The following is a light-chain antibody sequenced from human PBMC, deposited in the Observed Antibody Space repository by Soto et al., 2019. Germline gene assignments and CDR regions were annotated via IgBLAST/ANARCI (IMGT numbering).Light chain of an antibody. J-gene: IGKJ1*01. CDR2: GAS. CDR3: QQYGSSPLT. V-gene: IGKV3-20*01. Sequence: EIVLTQSPGTLSLSPGERAALSCRASQSVTRIYLAWYQQRPGQAPRLLIYGASSRATGIPDRFSGSGSGTDFSLTISRLEPEDFALYYCQQYGSSPLTFGQGTKVEIK. CDR1: QSVTRIY.